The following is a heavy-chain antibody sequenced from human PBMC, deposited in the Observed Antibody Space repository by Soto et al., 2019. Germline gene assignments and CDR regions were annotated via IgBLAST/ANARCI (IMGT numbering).Heavy chain of an antibody. CDR3: ARDKVGGAFLEWLSQGPVYYYGMDV. V-gene: IGHV1-18*04. Sequence: QAQLVQSGADVKKPGASVKVSCKASGYTFTSYGISWVRQAPGQGLEWMGWISPYNGKKNYAQKFLGRATMTTDTSTSTAYMELRSLKSDDTAMYYCARDKVGGAFLEWLSQGPVYYYGMDVWGLGTSVTVSS. CDR2: ISPYNGKK. D-gene: IGHD3-3*02. CDR1: GYTFTSYG. J-gene: IGHJ6*02.